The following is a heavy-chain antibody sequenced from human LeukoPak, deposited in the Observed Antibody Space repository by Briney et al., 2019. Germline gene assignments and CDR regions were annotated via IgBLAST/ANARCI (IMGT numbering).Heavy chain of an antibody. CDR2: IYHSGST. Sequence: SETLSLTCTVSGYSISSGYYWGWIRQPPGKGLEWIGSIYHSGSTYYNPSLKSRVTISVDTSKNQFSLKLSSVTAADTAVYYCASNNDFWSGYFLSDAIDIWGQGTRVTVSS. J-gene: IGHJ3*02. V-gene: IGHV4-38-2*02. CDR1: GYSISSGYY. CDR3: ASNNDFWSGYFLSDAIDI. D-gene: IGHD3-3*01.